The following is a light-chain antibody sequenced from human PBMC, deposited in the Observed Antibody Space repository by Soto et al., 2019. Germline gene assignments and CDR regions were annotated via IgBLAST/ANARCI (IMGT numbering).Light chain of an antibody. CDR2: AAS. CDR1: QGINRF. Sequence: IQLTQSPSFLSGSVGDRVTITCRASQGINRFLAWYQQKPGKAPKLLIYAASTLQSGVPSRFSGSGSGTEFTLTISSLQPEDFATYYCQQLKSNLITFGQGTRLEIK. CDR3: QQLKSNLIT. J-gene: IGKJ5*01. V-gene: IGKV1-9*01.